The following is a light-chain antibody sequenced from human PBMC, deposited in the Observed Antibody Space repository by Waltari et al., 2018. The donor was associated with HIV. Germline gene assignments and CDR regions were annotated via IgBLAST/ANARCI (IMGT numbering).Light chain of an antibody. V-gene: IGLV3-21*02. J-gene: IGLJ2*01. CDR1: NIGSKS. CDR3: QVWDSGSAHVV. CDR2: DGA. Sequence: SYVLTQPPSVSVAPGQTAGITWGGDNIGSKSGHWYQQKPGQAPVLLIYDGADRPSGIPERFSGSNSENTATLTIGRVEAGDEADYYCQVWDSGSAHVVFGGGTNLAVL.